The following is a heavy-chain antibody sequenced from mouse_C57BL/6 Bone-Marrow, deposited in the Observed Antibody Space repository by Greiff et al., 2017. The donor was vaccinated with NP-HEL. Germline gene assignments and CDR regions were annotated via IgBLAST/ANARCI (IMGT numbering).Heavy chain of an antibody. CDR1: GYAFSSSW. CDR2: IYPGDGDT. J-gene: IGHJ1*03. CDR3: ASPPYYYGSSYGYFDV. D-gene: IGHD1-1*01. V-gene: IGHV1-82*01. Sequence: VQLQQSGPELVKPGASVKISCKASGYAFSSSWMNWVKQRPGKGLEWIGRIYPGDGDTNYNGKFKGKATLTADKSSSTAYMQLSSLTSEDSAVYFCASPPYYYGSSYGYFDVWGTGTTVTVSS.